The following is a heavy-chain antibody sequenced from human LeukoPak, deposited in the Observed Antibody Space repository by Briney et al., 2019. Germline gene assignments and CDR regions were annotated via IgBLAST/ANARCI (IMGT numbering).Heavy chain of an antibody. CDR2: ISYDGSNK. V-gene: IGHV3-30*18. Sequence: PGGSLRLSCAASGFTFSTYWMSWVRQAPGKGLEWVAVISYDGSNKYYADSVKGRFTISRDNSKNTLYLQMNSLRAEDTAVYYCAKELRIAWEILDYWGQGTLVTVSS. D-gene: IGHD6-6*01. CDR1: GFTFSTYW. J-gene: IGHJ4*02. CDR3: AKELRIAWEILDY.